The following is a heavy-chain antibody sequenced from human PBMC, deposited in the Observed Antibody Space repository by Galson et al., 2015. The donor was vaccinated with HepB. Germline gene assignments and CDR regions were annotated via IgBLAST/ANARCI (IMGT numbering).Heavy chain of an antibody. V-gene: IGHV3-9*01. D-gene: IGHD1-26*01. CDR1: GFTFGDYA. J-gene: IGHJ4*02. CDR2: ISWNRGSI. CDR3: AKGISGGTYSGDDY. Sequence: SLRLSCAASGFTFGDYAMHWVRQPPGKGLEWVSGISWNRGSIGYAASVKGRFTISRDDAKNSLYLQMDSLRVEDTALYYCAKGISGGTYSGDDYWGQGTRVTVSS.